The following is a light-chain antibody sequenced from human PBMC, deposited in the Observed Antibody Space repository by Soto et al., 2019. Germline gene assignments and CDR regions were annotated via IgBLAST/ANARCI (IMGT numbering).Light chain of an antibody. CDR2: KAS. Sequence: DIQMTQSLSTLSASVGDRVTITCRTSQSISSWLAWYQQKPGKAPKLLIYKASSLESGVPSRFSGSGSGTEFTLTISSLHPDDFATYYCQEYNSYSPAFGQGTKVEIK. J-gene: IGKJ1*01. V-gene: IGKV1-5*03. CDR1: QSISSW. CDR3: QEYNSYSPA.